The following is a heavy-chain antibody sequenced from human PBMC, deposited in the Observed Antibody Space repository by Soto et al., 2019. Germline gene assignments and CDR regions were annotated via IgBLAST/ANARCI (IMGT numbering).Heavy chain of an antibody. CDR3: AKDYYDSSGYYPPALLFDY. D-gene: IGHD3-22*01. CDR2: INAGNGNT. J-gene: IGHJ4*02. CDR1: GYTCTSYA. V-gene: IGHV1-3*01. Sequence: XVKVSCKASGYTCTSYAMHWVRQAPGQSLDWMGWINAGNGNTKYSQKFQGRVTITRDTSASTAYMELSSLRSEDTAVYYCAKDYYDSSGYYPPALLFDYWGQGTLVTVSS.